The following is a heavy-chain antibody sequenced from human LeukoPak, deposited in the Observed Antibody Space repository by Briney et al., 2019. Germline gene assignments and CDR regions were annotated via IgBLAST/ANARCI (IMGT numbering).Heavy chain of an antibody. D-gene: IGHD2-8*01. V-gene: IGHV4-34*01. J-gene: IGHJ6*03. Sequence: SETLSLTCAVYGGSFSGYYWSWIRQPPGKGLEWIGEINHSGSTNYNPSLKSRVTISVDTSKNQFSLKLSSVTAADTAVYYCARGRGILYSYYYMDVWGKGTTVTVSS. CDR1: GGSFSGYY. CDR2: INHSGST. CDR3: ARGRGILYSYYYMDV.